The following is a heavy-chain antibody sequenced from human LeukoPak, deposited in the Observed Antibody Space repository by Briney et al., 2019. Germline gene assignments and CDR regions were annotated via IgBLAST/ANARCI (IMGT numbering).Heavy chain of an antibody. Sequence: NPSETLSLTCTVSGGSISSYYWRWIRQPPGKGLEWIGYIYYSGSTNYNPSLKSRVTISVDTSKNQFSLKLSSVTAADTAVYYCARGVATIYYYMDVWGKGTTVTVSS. CDR2: IYYSGST. J-gene: IGHJ6*03. CDR3: ARGVATIYYYMDV. D-gene: IGHD5-12*01. V-gene: IGHV4-59*01. CDR1: GGSISSYY.